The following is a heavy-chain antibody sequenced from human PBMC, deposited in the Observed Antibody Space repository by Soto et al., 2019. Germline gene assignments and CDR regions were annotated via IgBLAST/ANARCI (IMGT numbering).Heavy chain of an antibody. V-gene: IGHV3-66*01. CDR3: ARGLYSCWHYCDY. D-gene: IGHD5-12*01. Sequence: EVQLVESGGGLVQPGGSLRLSCAASGFTVSSNYMSWVRQAPGKGLEWVSVIYSGGSTYYADSVKGRFTISRDNSKNTVYLQRNSLGAEDTAVYYCARGLYSCWHYCDYWGQGTLVTVSS. CDR2: IYSGGST. J-gene: IGHJ4*02. CDR1: GFTVSSNY.